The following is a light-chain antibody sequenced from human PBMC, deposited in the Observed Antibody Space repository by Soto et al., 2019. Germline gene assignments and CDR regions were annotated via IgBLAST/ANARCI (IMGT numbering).Light chain of an antibody. CDR3: QQYNGFPWT. J-gene: IGKJ1*01. CDR1: QSVGSW. Sequence: DIQMTQSPSTLSAPVGDRVTITCRASQSVGSWLAWYQQKPGEAPKLLIYDASSLESGVPSRFSGSGSGTEFSLSISSLQSDDCATYYCQQYNGFPWTFGQGTKVETK. CDR2: DAS. V-gene: IGKV1-5*01.